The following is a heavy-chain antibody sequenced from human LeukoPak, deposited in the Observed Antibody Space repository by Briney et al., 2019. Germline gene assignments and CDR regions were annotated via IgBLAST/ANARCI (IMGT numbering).Heavy chain of an antibody. V-gene: IGHV3-53*04. Sequence: PGGPLRLSCVASGFTVSSNYMSWVRQAPGKGLEWVSVIYSGFSTYYADSVKGRFTISRHNSKNTLYLQMNSLRAEGTAVYYCARLNGGGFDYWGQGTLVTASS. J-gene: IGHJ4*02. CDR3: ARLNGGGFDY. CDR1: GFTVSSNY. CDR2: IYSGFST. D-gene: IGHD4-23*01.